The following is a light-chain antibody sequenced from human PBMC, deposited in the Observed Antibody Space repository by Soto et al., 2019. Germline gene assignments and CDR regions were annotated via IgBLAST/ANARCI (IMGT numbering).Light chain of an antibody. CDR1: QSVNNN. CDR2: GAS. V-gene: IGKV3-15*01. Sequence: ETLMTQSPATLSVSPGEIATLSFSASQSVNNNLAWYQQKLGQAPRVLIYGASTRATGIPARFTGSGSGTEFILTITSLQSEDSAVYYCQEYNTWPWTFGQGTKVDIK. CDR3: QEYNTWPWT. J-gene: IGKJ1*01.